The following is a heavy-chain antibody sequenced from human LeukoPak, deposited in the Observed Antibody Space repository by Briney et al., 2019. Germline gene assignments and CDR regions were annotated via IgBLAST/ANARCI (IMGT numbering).Heavy chain of an antibody. CDR3: ARDRVTKQAPPGY. J-gene: IGHJ4*02. CDR1: GFTFSNNW. V-gene: IGHV3-7*01. D-gene: IGHD2-8*01. Sequence: GGSLRLSCAASGFTFSNNWMTWVRQAPGKGLEWVATVKKDASEKYYVDSVKGRFTISRDNSKNTVYLQMNSLRADDTAVYYCARDRVTKQAPPGYWGQGTLVTVSS. CDR2: VKKDASEK.